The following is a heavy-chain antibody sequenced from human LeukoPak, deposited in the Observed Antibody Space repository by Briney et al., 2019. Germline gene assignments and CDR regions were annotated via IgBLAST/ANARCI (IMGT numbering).Heavy chain of an antibody. Sequence: SETLSLTCAVSDASISSYYWDWIRQPPGKGLEWIGFVSYSGSTEYNPSLKGRVTISLDTSKSQFSLKLTSVTAADTAVYYCARGQGGGNPNFDYWGQGTLVTVSS. CDR1: DASISSYY. CDR2: VSYSGST. V-gene: IGHV4-59*01. J-gene: IGHJ4*02. D-gene: IGHD4-23*01. CDR3: ARGQGGGNPNFDY.